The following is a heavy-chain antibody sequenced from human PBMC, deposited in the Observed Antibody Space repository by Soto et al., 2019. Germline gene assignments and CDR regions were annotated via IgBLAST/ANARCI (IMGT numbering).Heavy chain of an antibody. Sequence: EVQLVESGGGVLGPAGSLRLSCAASGFNFDDYGMSWAVQAPGKGLEWVSGVNWNGGSTGYADSVKGRFTISRDNAKNSLYLQMNSLRAEDTAFYYCVRGASLNFDYWGQGTLVTVSS. CDR2: VNWNGGST. CDR3: VRGASLNFDY. V-gene: IGHV3-20*04. J-gene: IGHJ4*02. CDR1: GFNFDDYG. D-gene: IGHD1-26*01.